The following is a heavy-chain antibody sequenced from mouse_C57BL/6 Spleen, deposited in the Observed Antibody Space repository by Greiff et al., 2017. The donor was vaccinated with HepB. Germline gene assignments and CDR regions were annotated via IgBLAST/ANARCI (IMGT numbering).Heavy chain of an antibody. CDR1: GYTFTSYW. CDR2: IYPGSGST. V-gene: IGHV1-55*01. D-gene: IGHD2-3*01. CDR3: ARDDGYYRSFAY. J-gene: IGHJ3*01. Sequence: VQLQQSGAELVKPGASVKMSCKASGYTFTSYWITWVKQRPGQGLEWIGDIYPGSGSTNYNEKFKRKAKLTVDTSSSTAYMQLSSLTSEDSAVYYCARDDGYYRSFAYWGQGTLVTVSA.